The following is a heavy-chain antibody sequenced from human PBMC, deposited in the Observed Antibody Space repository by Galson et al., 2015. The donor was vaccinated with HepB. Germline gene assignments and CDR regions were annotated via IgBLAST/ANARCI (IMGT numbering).Heavy chain of an antibody. V-gene: IGHV5-10-1*04. Sequence: QSGAEVKKPGESLRISCTGSGYSFTSYWMSWVRQMPGKGLEWMGIIDPSDSYIKYSPSFQGQVIISVDKSISTAYLQWSSLKASDSAMYYCARQVSDYYGMDVWGRGTAVTVSS. D-gene: IGHD3-3*01. J-gene: IGHJ6*02. CDR1: GYSFTSYW. CDR3: ARQVSDYYGMDV. CDR2: IDPSDSYI.